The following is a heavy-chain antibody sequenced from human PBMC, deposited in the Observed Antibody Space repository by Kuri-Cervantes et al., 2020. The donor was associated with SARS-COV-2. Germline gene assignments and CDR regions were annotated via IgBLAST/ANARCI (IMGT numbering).Heavy chain of an antibody. J-gene: IGHJ6*03. V-gene: IGHV3-11*04. CDR2: ISSSGSTI. Sequence: GGSLRLSCAASGFTFSDYYMSWIRQAPGKGLEWVSYISSSGSTIYYADSVKGRFTISRDNAKNSLYLQMSSLRAEDTAVYYCASLLSGGGAHLYYFYMDAWGKGTSVTVSS. CDR3: ASLLSGGGAHLYYFYMDA. D-gene: IGHD3-16*01. CDR1: GFTFSDYY.